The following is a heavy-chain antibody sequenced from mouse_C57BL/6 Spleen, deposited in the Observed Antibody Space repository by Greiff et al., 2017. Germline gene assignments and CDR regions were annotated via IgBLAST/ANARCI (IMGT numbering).Heavy chain of an antibody. V-gene: IGHV14-3*01. J-gene: IGHJ4*01. CDR2: IDPANGNT. CDR1: GFNIKNTY. CDR3: ARSRYYYGRNYYAMDY. Sequence: VQLKESVAELVRPGASVKLSCTASGFNIKNTYMHWVKQRPEQGLEWIGRIDPANGNTKYAPKFQGKATITADTSSNTAYLQLSSLTSEDTAIYYCARSRYYYGRNYYAMDYWGQGTSVTVSS. D-gene: IGHD1-1*01.